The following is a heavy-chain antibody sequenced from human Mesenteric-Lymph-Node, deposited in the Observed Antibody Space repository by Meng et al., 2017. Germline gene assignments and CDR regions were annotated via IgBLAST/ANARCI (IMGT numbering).Heavy chain of an antibody. V-gene: IGHV4-30-4*01. CDR1: GGSNSISNIY. CDR2: IYNSGST. Sequence: QWQLQESGPGLGNPPQTLSSTCTVSGGSNSISNIYWSWIRQPPGKGLEWSGHIYNSGSTYYNPSLKSRITISVDTSKNQFSLKLSSVTAADTAVYYCARGQKGYFDLWGRGTLVTVSS. J-gene: IGHJ2*01. CDR3: ARGQKGYFDL.